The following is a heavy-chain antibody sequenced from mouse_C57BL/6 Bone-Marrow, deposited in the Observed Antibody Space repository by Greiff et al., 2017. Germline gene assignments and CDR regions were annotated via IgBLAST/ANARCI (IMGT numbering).Heavy chain of an antibody. D-gene: IGHD2-1*01. CDR1: GFTFSSYG. J-gene: IGHJ2*01. CDR3: ARRPIYYNFDY. V-gene: IGHV5-6*02. Sequence: EVKLMESGGDLVKPGGSLKLSCAASGFTFSSYGMSWVRQTPDKRLEWVATISSGGSYTYYPDSVKGRFTISRDNAKNTLYLQMSSLKSEDTAMYYCARRPIYYNFDYWGQGTTLTVSS. CDR2: ISSGGSYT.